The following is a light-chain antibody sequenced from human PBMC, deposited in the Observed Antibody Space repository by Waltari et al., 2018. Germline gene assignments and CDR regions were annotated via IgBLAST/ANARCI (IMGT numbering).Light chain of an antibody. V-gene: IGKV2-29*02. CDR2: EVS. J-gene: IGKJ3*01. CDR3: QQYYSTPFT. Sequence: DLVMTQTPLSLSVTPGQPASISCKSSQSLLHSDGKTYLYWYLQKPGQSPQLLIYEVSSRFSGVPARFSGSGSGTDFTLTISSLQAEDVAVYYCQQYYSTPFTFGPGTKVDIK. CDR1: QSLLHSDGKTY.